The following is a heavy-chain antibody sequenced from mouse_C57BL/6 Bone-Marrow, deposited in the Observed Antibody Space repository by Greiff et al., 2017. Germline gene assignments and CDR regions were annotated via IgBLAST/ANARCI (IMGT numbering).Heavy chain of an antibody. V-gene: IGHV1-85*01. CDR2: IYPRDGST. CDR1: GYTFTSYD. J-gene: IGHJ3*01. CDR3: ASHADWFAY. Sequence: QVQLQQSGPELVKPGASVKLSCKASGYTFTSYDIHWVKQRPGQGLEWIGWIYPRDGSTKYNEKFKGKATLNAATSSSTAYMELHRLTSEDSAVYFCASHADWFAYWGQGTLVTVSA.